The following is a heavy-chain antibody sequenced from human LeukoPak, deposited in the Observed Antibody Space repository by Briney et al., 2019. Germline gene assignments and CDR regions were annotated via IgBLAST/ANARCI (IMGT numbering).Heavy chain of an antibody. CDR2: ISGSGGST. D-gene: IGHD3-22*01. CDR3: AKDHYYDGSGYYYVSDAFDT. J-gene: IGHJ3*02. CDR1: GFTFSSSG. Sequence: GTSLRLSCAASGFTFSSSGMHWVRQAPGKGLEWVSAISGSGGSTYYADSVKGRFTISRDNSKNTLYLQMNSLRAEDTAVYYCAKDHYYDGSGYYYVSDAFDTWGQGTMVTVSS. V-gene: IGHV3-23*01.